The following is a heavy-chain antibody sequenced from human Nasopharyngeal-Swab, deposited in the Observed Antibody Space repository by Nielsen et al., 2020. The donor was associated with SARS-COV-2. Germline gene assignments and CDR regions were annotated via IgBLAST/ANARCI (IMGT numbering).Heavy chain of an antibody. CDR3: ARMMYFHGYYAMDV. V-gene: IGHV1-46*01. CDR2: INPSGGGT. CDR1: AYTFTTYY. D-gene: IGHD3-10*01. J-gene: IGHJ6*02. Sequence: ASLMISCNASAYTFTTYYIHWVRQAPGQGLEWMGIINPSGGGTNYAQKFKGRATMTGDTSTGTVYMELTSLTSEDTAVYYCARMMYFHGYYAMDVWGQGTTVSVSS.